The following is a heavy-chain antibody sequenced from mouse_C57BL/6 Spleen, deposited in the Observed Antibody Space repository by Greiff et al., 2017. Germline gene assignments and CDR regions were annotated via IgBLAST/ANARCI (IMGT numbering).Heavy chain of an antibody. D-gene: IGHD1-1*01. V-gene: IGHV10-1*01. CDR2: IRSKSNNYAT. J-gene: IGHJ3*01. CDR3: VGGSSLY. Sequence: GGGLVQPKGSLKLSCAASGFSFNTYAMNWVRQAPGKGLEWVARIRSKSNNYATYYADSVKDRFTISRDDSESMLYLQMNNLKTEDTAMYYCVGGSSLYWGQGTLVTVSA. CDR1: GFSFNTYA.